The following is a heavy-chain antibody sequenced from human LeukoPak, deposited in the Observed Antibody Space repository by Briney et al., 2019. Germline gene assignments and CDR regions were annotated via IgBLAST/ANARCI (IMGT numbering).Heavy chain of an antibody. V-gene: IGHV3-30*03. J-gene: IGHJ3*02. CDR3: ARVRKLGPSRDAFDI. Sequence: GGSLRLSCAASGFTFITYSMNWVRQAPGKGLEWVAVISYDGSNKYYADSVKGRFTISRDNSKNTLYLQMNSLRAEDTAVYYCARVRKLGPSRDAFDIWGQGTMVTVSS. CDR2: ISYDGSNK. CDR1: GFTFITYS. D-gene: IGHD1-14*01.